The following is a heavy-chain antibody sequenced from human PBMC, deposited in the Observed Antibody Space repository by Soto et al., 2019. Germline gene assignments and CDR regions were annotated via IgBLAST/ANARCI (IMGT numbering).Heavy chain of an antibody. J-gene: IGHJ6*02. CDR1: RGSSSSSRYY. V-gene: IGHV4-39*01. Sequence: SQRRPLPGTRARGSSSSSRYYSGWLRQPPGRPLQWIGSIYYSGSTYYNPSLKRRVTISVDTSKNQFSLKLSSVTAADTAVYYCARPRGRVVAATRVHYYGMDVWGQGTTVTVSS. CDR3: ARPRGRVVAATRVHYYGMDV. CDR2: IYYSGST. D-gene: IGHD2-15*01.